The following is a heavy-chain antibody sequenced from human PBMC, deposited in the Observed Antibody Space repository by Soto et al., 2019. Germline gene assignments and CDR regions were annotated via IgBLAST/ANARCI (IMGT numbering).Heavy chain of an antibody. CDR1: GGTFSSYA. CDR3: ARAPRIAAAGTPHAFDI. CDR2: IIPIFGTA. Sequence: ASVKVSCKASGGTFSSYAISWVRQAPGQGLEWMGGIIPIFGTANYAQKFQGRVTITADESTSTAYMELSSLRSEDTAVYYCARAPRIAAAGTPHAFDIWGQGTMVTVSS. J-gene: IGHJ3*02. D-gene: IGHD6-13*01. V-gene: IGHV1-69*13.